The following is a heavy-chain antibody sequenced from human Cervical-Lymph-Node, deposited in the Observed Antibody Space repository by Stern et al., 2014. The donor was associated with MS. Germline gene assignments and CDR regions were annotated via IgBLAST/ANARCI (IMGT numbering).Heavy chain of an antibody. D-gene: IGHD1-1*01. CDR3: GKDLHYWTADS. V-gene: IGHV3-23*04. J-gene: IGHJ4*02. CDR1: GFPFGSYA. Sequence: VQLVESGGGLVQPGGSLRLSCVGSGFPFGSYAMTWVRQTPGQGLAWVAGSGSDGDAHYAESVRGGFTVSRDNSQNILYLQMDSLRADDTAVYYCGKDLHYWTADSWGQGTLVTVSS. CDR2: SGSDGDA.